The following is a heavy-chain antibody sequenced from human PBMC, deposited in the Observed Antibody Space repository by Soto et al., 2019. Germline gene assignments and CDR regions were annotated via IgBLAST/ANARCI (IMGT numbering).Heavy chain of an antibody. CDR3: ATVGKDYGDFGSSYFGMDV. J-gene: IGHJ6*02. D-gene: IGHD4-17*01. CDR1: GGSIRNTSFY. V-gene: IGHV4-39*01. CDR2: IYYSGTT. Sequence: QLQLQESGPGLVKPSETLSLTCSVSGGSIRNTSFYWAWVRRPPGKGLEWIAYIYYSGTTYYSPSLKTRVTISVHTSKNQFFLTLTSVTAADTAVYYCATVGKDYGDFGSSYFGMDVWGQGTTVTVSS.